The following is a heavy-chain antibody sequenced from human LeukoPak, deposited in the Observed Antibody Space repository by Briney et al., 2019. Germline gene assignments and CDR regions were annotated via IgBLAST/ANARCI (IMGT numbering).Heavy chain of an antibody. Sequence: TSETLSLTCAVYGGSFSGYYWSWIRQPPGKGLEWIGEINHSGSTNYSPSLKSRVTVSVDTSKNQFSLKLSSVTAADTAVYYCARGPLGSSSWHGDWFDPWGQGTLVTVSS. J-gene: IGHJ5*02. CDR3: ARGPLGSSSWHGDWFDP. D-gene: IGHD6-13*01. V-gene: IGHV4-34*01. CDR2: INHSGST. CDR1: GGSFSGYY.